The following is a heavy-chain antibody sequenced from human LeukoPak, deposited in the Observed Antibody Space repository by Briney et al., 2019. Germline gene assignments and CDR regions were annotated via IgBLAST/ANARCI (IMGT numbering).Heavy chain of an antibody. J-gene: IGHJ4*02. CDR3: ARDHRIVATMLYYFDY. CDR1: GFTFSSYW. D-gene: IGHD5-12*01. Sequence: GGSLRLSCAASGFTFSSYWMSWVRQAPGKGLEWVANIKQDGSEKYYVDSVKGRFTISRDNAKNSLYLQMNSLRAEDTAVYYCARDHRIVATMLYYFDYWGQGTLVTVSS. V-gene: IGHV3-7*01. CDR2: IKQDGSEK.